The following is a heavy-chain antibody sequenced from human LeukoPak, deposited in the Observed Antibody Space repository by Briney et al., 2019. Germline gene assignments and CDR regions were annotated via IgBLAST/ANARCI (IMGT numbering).Heavy chain of an antibody. D-gene: IGHD2-2*01. J-gene: IGHJ4*02. CDR1: GGPFSGYY. CDR3: ARGPRGFLVVPARFDY. Sequence: PSETLSLTCAVYGGPFSGYYWSWIRQPPGKGLEWIGEINHGGSTNSNPSLKSRVTISVDTSKNQFSLKLSSVTAADTAVYYCARGPRGFLVVPARFDYWGQGTLVTVSS. CDR2: INHGGST. V-gene: IGHV4-34*01.